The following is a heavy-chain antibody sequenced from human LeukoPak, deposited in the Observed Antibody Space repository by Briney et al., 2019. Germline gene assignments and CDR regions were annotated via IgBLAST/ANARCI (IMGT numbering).Heavy chain of an antibody. Sequence: SETLSLTCTVSGASISSYYWSWIRQPAGKGLEWLGRTSTTVGTYYSPSLKSRVTMSIDTSKNQFSLRLTSVTAGDTAVYFCAGGYVSGTYSAWGQGTLVTVSS. CDR2: TSTTVGT. D-gene: IGHD3-10*01. V-gene: IGHV4-4*07. J-gene: IGHJ4*02. CDR3: AGGYVSGTYSA. CDR1: GASISSYY.